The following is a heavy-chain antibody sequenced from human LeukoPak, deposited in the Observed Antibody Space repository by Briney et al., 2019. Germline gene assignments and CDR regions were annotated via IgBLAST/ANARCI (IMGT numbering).Heavy chain of an antibody. D-gene: IGHD3-22*01. Sequence: GASVKVSCKASGYTFTSYGISWVRQAPGQGLEWMGWISAYNGNTNYAQKLQGRVTMTTDTSTSTAYMELRSLRSDDTAVYYCARSSVTMIVVVTGLDYWGQGTLVTVSS. J-gene: IGHJ4*02. CDR1: GYTFTSYG. CDR3: ARSSVTMIVVVTGLDY. V-gene: IGHV1-18*01. CDR2: ISAYNGNT.